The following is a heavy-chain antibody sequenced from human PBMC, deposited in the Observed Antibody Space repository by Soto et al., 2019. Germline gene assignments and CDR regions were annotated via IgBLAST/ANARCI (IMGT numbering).Heavy chain of an antibody. D-gene: IGHD2-15*01. Sequence: QLQLQESGPGLVKPSETLSLTCTVSGGSISSSSYYWGWIRQPPGKGLEWIGSIYYSGSTYYNPSLKSRVTISVDTFKNQFSLKLSSVTAADTAVYYCARHRSYCSGGSCYSWYFDYWGQGTLVTVSS. CDR3: ARHRSYCSGGSCYSWYFDY. V-gene: IGHV4-39*01. CDR2: IYYSGST. CDR1: GGSISSSSYY. J-gene: IGHJ4*02.